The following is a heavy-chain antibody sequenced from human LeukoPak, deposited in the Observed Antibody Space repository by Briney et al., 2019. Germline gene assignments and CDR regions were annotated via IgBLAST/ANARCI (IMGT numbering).Heavy chain of an antibody. D-gene: IGHD1-26*01. CDR2: ISSASGTI. Sequence: PGGSLRLSCAASGFSFRSFEMSWVRQAPGKGLECIAYISSASGTIYHADSVKGRFTIPRDNANNSLYLQMNSLRAEDTAIYYCARSTELSDPYFYYGMDVWGQGTTVTVSS. J-gene: IGHJ6*02. V-gene: IGHV3-48*03. CDR1: GFSFRSFE. CDR3: ARSTELSDPYFYYGMDV.